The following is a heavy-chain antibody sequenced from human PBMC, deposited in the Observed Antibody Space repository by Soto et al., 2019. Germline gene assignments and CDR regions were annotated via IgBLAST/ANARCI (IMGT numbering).Heavy chain of an antibody. D-gene: IGHD4-17*01. CDR1: GFTFSNNA. CDR2: ISGSGGST. J-gene: IGHJ4*02. CDR3: AKLVGQRMTSGFRYCKY. Sequence: SGALRLSCAASGFTFSNNAMNWVRRAPGKGLERVSTISGSGGSTYYADSVKGRFTISRDNSRNTLYQQMNGLRAEDTAVYYCAKLVGQRMTSGFRYCKYWGQGTRVSVSS. V-gene: IGHV3-23*01.